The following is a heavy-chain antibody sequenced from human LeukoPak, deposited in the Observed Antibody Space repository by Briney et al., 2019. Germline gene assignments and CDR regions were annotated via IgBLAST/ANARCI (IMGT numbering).Heavy chain of an antibody. Sequence: SGRSLRLSCAASGFTFSSYGMHWVRQAPGKGLEWVAVIWYDGSNKYYADSVKGRFTISRDNSKNTLYLQMNSLRAEDTAVYYWAKGGCSGGSCYNDFDYWGQGTLVTVSS. CDR1: GFTFSSYG. D-gene: IGHD2-15*01. CDR2: IWYDGSNK. CDR3: AKGGCSGGSCYNDFDY. V-gene: IGHV3-33*06. J-gene: IGHJ4*02.